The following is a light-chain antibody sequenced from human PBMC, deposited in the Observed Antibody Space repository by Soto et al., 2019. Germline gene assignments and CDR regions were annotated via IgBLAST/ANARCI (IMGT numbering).Light chain of an antibody. CDR1: QGNIDY. CDR2: AAS. Sequence: DIQMTQSPSSLSASVGDRVTITCRASQGNIDYLAWYQQKPGKAPKLLIYAASTLQSGVPSRFSGSGSGTDFTLTISSLQPEDVATYYCQKYNSAPQTFGQGTKVEI. J-gene: IGKJ1*01. V-gene: IGKV1-27*01. CDR3: QKYNSAPQT.